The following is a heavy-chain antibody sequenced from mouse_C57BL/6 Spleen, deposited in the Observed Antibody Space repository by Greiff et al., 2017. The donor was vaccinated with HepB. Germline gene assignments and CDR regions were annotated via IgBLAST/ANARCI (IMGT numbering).Heavy chain of an antibody. CDR1: GYTFTDYE. J-gene: IGHJ2*01. CDR3: TGSESNFGGVHYFDY. Sequence: QVQLQQPGAELVRPGASVTLSCKASGYTFTDYEMHWVKQTPVHGLEWIGAIDPETGGTAYNQKFKGKAILTVDKSSSTAYMELRSLTSEDSAVYYCTGSESNFGGVHYFDYWGQGTTLTVSS. CDR2: IDPETGGT. V-gene: IGHV1-15*01. D-gene: IGHD2-5*01.